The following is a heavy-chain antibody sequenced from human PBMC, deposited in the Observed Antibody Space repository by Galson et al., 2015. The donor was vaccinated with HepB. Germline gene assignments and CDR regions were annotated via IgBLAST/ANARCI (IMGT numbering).Heavy chain of an antibody. CDR1: GFTFSNYG. D-gene: IGHD4-17*01. Sequence: SLRLSCAAYGFTFSNYGMHWVRQAPGQGLEWVAGISYDGSKKYYADSVKGRITISRDNSNNTVDLHMNSLRGEETAAYYCAKEGYGDYGYYYYMDVWGKGTTVTVSS. J-gene: IGHJ6*03. V-gene: IGHV3-30*18. CDR2: ISYDGSKK. CDR3: AKEGYGDYGYYYYMDV.